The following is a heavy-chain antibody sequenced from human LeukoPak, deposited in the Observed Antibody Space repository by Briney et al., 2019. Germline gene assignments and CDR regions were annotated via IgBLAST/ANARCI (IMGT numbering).Heavy chain of an antibody. CDR2: ISYDGSNK. D-gene: IGHD2/OR15-2a*01. CDR1: GFTFSSYA. V-gene: IGHV3-30*04. J-gene: IGHJ4*02. CDR3: ARDTLHY. Sequence: GGSLRLSCAASGFTFSSYAMHWVRQAPGKGLEWVAVISYDGSNKYYADSVKGRFTISRDNSKNTLYLQMNSLRAEDTAVYYCARDTLHYRGQGTLVTVSS.